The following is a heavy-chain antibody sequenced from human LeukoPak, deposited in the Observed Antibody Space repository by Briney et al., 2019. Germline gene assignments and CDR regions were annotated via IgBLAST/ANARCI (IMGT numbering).Heavy chain of an antibody. J-gene: IGHJ4*02. V-gene: IGHV4-30-2*01. CDR3: ASTYYYDSSGYLYCFDY. CDR2: TYHSGST. CDR1: GGSISSGGYS. Sequence: SETLSLTCAVSGGSISSGGYSWSWIRQPPGKGLEWIGYTYHSGSTYYNPSLKSRVTISVDRSRNQFSLKLSSVTAADTAVYYCASTYYYDSSGYLYCFDYWGQGTLVTVSS. D-gene: IGHD3-22*01.